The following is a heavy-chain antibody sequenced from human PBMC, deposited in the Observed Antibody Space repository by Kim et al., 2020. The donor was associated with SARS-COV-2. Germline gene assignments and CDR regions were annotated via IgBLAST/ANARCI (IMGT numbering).Heavy chain of an antibody. CDR3: AKGGGSYSED. J-gene: IGHJ4*02. CDR2: ST. V-gene: IGHV3-23*01. D-gene: IGHD1-26*01. Sequence: STYYADSVKGRFTISRDNSKNTLYLQMNSLRAEDTAVYYCAKGGGSYSEDWGQGTLVTVSS.